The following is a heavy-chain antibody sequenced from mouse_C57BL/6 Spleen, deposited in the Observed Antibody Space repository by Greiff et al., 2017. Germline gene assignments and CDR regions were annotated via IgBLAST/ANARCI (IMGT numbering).Heavy chain of an antibody. J-gene: IGHJ2*01. CDR3: RRVNWGDY. CDR2: IDPETGAT. CDR1: GYTFTDYE. D-gene: IGHD4-1*02. V-gene: IGHV1-15*01. Sequence: VQLKESGAELVRPGASVTLSCKASGYTFTDYELHWVKQTPVHGLEWVGAIDPETGATAYNQKFKGKAILTADKSSSPAYMELRSLKSEDSSVYYRRRVNWGDYWGQGTTLTVSS.